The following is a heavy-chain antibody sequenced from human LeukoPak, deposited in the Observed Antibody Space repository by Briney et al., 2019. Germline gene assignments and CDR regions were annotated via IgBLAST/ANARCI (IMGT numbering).Heavy chain of an antibody. D-gene: IGHD4-17*01. V-gene: IGHV3-23*01. CDR1: GFTFSSAW. CDR2: ISGSGGST. Sequence: GGSLRLSCAASGFTFSSAWMSWVRQAPGKGLEWVSAISGSGGSTYYADSVKGRFTISRDNSKNTLHLQMNSLRAEDTAVYYCAKENYDDYGDPYYYYYYMDVWGKGTTVTISS. J-gene: IGHJ6*03. CDR3: AKENYDDYGDPYYYYYYMDV.